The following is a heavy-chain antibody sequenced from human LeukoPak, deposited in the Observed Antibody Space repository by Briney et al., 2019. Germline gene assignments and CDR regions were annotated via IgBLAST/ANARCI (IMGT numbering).Heavy chain of an antibody. V-gene: IGHV4-59*08. CDR1: GGSISSYY. CDR3: ARRSGYDSNWLDP. D-gene: IGHD5-12*01. Sequence: KPSETLSLTCTVSGGSISSYYWSWIRQPPGKGLEWIGYIYYSGSTNYNPSLKSRVTISVDTSKNQFSLKLSSVTAADTAVYYCARRSGYDSNWLDPWGQGTLVTVSS. CDR2: IYYSGST. J-gene: IGHJ5*02.